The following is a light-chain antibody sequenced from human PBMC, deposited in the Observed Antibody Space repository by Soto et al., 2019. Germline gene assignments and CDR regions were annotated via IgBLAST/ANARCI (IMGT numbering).Light chain of an antibody. CDR1: QSIRND. CDR2: AAS. V-gene: IGKV1-39*01. CDR3: QQSYSTIT. J-gene: IGKJ5*01. Sequence: DIQMTQSPSSLSASVGDRVTITCRASQSIRNDLGWYQQKPGKAPKLLIYAASSLQSGVPSRFSGSGSGTDFTLTISSLQPEDFATYYCQQSYSTITFGQGTRLEIK.